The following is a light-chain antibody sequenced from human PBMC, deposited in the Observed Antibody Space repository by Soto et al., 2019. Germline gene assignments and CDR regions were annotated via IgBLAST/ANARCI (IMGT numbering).Light chain of an antibody. Sequence: QAVVTQPPSASGTPGQRVTISCSGSSSNIGSNYVYWYQQLPGTAPKLLIYSNNQRPSGVPDRFSGSKSDTSASLAISGLRSEDEADYYCSAWDESLNSVVFGGGTQLTVL. CDR2: SNN. V-gene: IGLV1-47*02. CDR1: SSNIGSNY. J-gene: IGLJ2*01. CDR3: SAWDESLNSVV.